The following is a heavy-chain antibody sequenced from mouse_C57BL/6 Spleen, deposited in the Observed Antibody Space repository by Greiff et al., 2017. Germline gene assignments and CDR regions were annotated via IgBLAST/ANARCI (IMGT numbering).Heavy chain of an antibody. CDR3: ARGRDYYGSREGIAY. J-gene: IGHJ3*01. CDR1: GYTFTSYW. Sequence: QVQLQQPGAELVMPGASVKLSCKASGYTFTSYWMHWVKQRPGQGLEWIGEIDPSDSYTNYNQKFKGKSTLTVDKSSSTAYMQLSSLTSEDSAVYYRARGRDYYGSREGIAYWGQGTLVTVSA. D-gene: IGHD1-1*01. CDR2: IDPSDSYT. V-gene: IGHV1-69*01.